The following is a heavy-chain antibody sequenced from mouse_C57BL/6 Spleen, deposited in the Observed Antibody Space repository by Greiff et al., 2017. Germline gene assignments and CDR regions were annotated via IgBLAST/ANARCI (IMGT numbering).Heavy chain of an antibody. CDR3: ARYEGYYDYGRSWFAY. Sequence: QVQLQQPGAELVKPGASVKMSCKASGYTFTSYWITWVKQRPGQGLEWIGEIYPGSGGTNYNEKFKSKDTLPVDTTSSTAYMQLSRLTSEDSAVYYCARYEGYYDYGRSWFAYWGQGTLVTVAA. D-gene: IGHD2-4*01. J-gene: IGHJ3*01. CDR2: IYPGSGGT. CDR1: GYTFTSYW. V-gene: IGHV1-55*01.